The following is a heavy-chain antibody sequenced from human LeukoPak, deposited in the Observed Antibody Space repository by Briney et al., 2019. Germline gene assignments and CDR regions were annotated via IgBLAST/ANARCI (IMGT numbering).Heavy chain of an antibody. CDR1: GYTFTSYA. J-gene: IGHJ4*02. CDR2: INAGNGNT. D-gene: IGHD3-10*01. V-gene: IGHV1-3*01. Sequence: ASVKVSCKASGYTFTSYAMHWVRQAPGQRLEWMGWINAGNGNTKYSQKFQGRVTVTRDTSASTAYMELSSLRSEDTAVYYCARQNRLLWFGELGYWGQGTLVTVSS. CDR3: ARQNRLLWFGELGY.